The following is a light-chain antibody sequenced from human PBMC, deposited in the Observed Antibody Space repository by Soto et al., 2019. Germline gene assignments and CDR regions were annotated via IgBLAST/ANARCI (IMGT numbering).Light chain of an antibody. CDR1: SSNIGNNY. V-gene: IGLV1-51*01. CDR3: GTWDSSLSAGV. J-gene: IGLJ1*01. CDR2: DNN. Sequence: VLTQPPSVSAAPGQKVTISCSGSSSNIGNNYVSWYQQLPGTAPKLLIYDNNKRPSGIPDRFSGSKSGTSATLGITGLQTGDEADYYCGTWDSSLSAGVFGTGTKVTV.